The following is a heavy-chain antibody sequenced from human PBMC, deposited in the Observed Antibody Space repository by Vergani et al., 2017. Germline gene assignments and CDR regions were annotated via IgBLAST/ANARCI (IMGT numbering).Heavy chain of an antibody. D-gene: IGHD6-13*01. CDR2: MSWNSGSI. Sequence: VQLVESGGGVVQPGRSLRLSCAASGFTFDDYAMHWVRQAPGKGLEWVSGMSWNSGSIGYADSVKGRFTISRDNAKNSLYLQMNSLRAEDTALYYCAKDHSSSWDDWYFDLWGRGTLVTVSS. V-gene: IGHV3-9*01. J-gene: IGHJ2*01. CDR1: GFTFDDYA. CDR3: AKDHSSSWDDWYFDL.